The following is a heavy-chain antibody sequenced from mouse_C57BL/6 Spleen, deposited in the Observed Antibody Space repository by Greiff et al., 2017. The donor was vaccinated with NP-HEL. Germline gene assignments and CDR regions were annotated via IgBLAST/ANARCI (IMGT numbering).Heavy chain of an antibody. CDR1: GYTFTDYY. Sequence: VQLQQSGPVLVKPGASVKMSCKASGYTFTDYYMNWVKQSHGKSLEWIGVINPYNGGTSYNQKFKGKATLTVDKSSSTAYMELNSLTSEDSAVYYCARDDYDGSPAYWGQGTLVTVSA. V-gene: IGHV1-19*01. J-gene: IGHJ3*01. CDR2: INPYNGGT. D-gene: IGHD2-4*01. CDR3: ARDDYDGSPAY.